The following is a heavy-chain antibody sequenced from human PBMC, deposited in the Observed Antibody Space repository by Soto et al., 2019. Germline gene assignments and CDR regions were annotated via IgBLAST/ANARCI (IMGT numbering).Heavy chain of an antibody. D-gene: IGHD6-19*01. J-gene: IGHJ6*02. CDR1: GYTFTSYG. CDR3: ARRQWLVGGYYSGMDV. CDR2: TSAYNGNT. V-gene: IGHV1-18*01. Sequence: QVQLVQSGAEVKKPGASVKVSCKASGYTFTSYGISWVRQAPGQGLEWMGWTSAYNGNTNYAQKLQGRVTMTTDTSTSTAYMELRSLRSDDTAVYYCARRQWLVGGYYSGMDVWGQGPTVTVSS.